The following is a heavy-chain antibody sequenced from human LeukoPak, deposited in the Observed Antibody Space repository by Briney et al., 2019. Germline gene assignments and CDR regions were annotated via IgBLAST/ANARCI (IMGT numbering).Heavy chain of an antibody. CDR2: ISAYNGNT. J-gene: IGHJ6*04. CDR1: GYTFTSYG. CDR3: ASPQGPYYYGMDV. V-gene: IGHV1-18*04. Sequence: ASVKVSCKASGYTFTSYGISWVRQSPGQGLEGMGWISAYNGNTNYAQKLQGRVTMTTDTSTSTAYMELRSLRSDDTAVYYCASPQGPYYYGMDVWGKGTTVTVSS.